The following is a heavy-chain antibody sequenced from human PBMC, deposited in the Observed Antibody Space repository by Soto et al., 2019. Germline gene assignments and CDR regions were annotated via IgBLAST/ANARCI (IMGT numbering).Heavy chain of an antibody. D-gene: IGHD5-18*01. CDR2: INPNGGIT. CDR1: GYTFTHYY. V-gene: IGHV1-46*01. Sequence: ASVKVSCKASGYTFTHYYIHWVRQAPGQGLEWMGIINPNGGITTYAQKFRAGFSMTRDTSTSTVYLELSSLRSEDSAVYYCATSMNTAMSFDYWGRGTLVTVSS. J-gene: IGHJ4*02. CDR3: ATSMNTAMSFDY.